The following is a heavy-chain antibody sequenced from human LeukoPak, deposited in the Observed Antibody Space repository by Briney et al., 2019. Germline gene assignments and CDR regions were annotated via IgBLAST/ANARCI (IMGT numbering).Heavy chain of an antibody. J-gene: IGHJ5*02. Sequence: ASVKVSCKASGGTFNSYGISWVRQAPGQGLEWMGGTISIFGTANYAQKVQGRVTITTDESTTTAYMELSSLRSEDTAVYYCARARSPSSGYLLRDHNWFDPWGQGTLVTVSS. V-gene: IGHV1-69*05. CDR2: TISIFGTA. D-gene: IGHD3-22*01. CDR3: ARARSPSSGYLLRDHNWFDP. CDR1: GGTFNSYG.